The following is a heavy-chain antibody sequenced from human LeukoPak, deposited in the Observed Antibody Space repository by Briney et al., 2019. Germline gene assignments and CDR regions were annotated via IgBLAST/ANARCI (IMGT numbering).Heavy chain of an antibody. V-gene: IGHV4-59*08. D-gene: IGHD3-10*01. CDR1: GGSLSSYY. CDR3: ARRIWFGELSPYYGMAV. CDR2: IYYSGST. J-gene: IGHJ6*02. Sequence: SDTLSLTCTVSGGSLSSYYWSWIRQPPGKALEWIGYIYYSGSTNYNPSLKSRVTISVDTSKNQFSLKLSSVTAADTAVYYCARRIWFGELSPYYGMAVWGQGTTVTVSS.